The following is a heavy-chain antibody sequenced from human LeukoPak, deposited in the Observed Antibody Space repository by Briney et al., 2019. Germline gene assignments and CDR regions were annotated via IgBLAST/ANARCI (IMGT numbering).Heavy chain of an antibody. Sequence: LGGSLRFSCAASGFTFSTYDMNWVRQAPGKGLEWVSFISSSSSTIYYSDSVKGRFTISRDNAKNSLYLLMNSLRADDTAVYYCVGAFVFWGQGTLVTVSS. J-gene: IGHJ4*02. CDR2: ISSSSSTI. CDR1: GFTFSTYD. V-gene: IGHV3-48*04. CDR3: VGAFVF.